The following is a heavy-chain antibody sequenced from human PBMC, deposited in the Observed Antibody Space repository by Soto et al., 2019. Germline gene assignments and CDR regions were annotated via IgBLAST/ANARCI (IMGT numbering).Heavy chain of an antibody. J-gene: IGHJ4*02. CDR3: EKDDVSGDGLWLVSD. D-gene: IGHD2-21*02. Sequence: DVQLLESGGGLVQPGGSLKLSCVASGFSFDKYAMIWVRQAPGKGQEWVSGITGSGRSIQYTASVKGRFTISRDNSKNTVYLQMDYLRVEDTAMYYCEKDDVSGDGLWLVSDWGQGTPVTVS. CDR2: ITGSGRSI. CDR1: GFSFDKYA. V-gene: IGHV3-23*01.